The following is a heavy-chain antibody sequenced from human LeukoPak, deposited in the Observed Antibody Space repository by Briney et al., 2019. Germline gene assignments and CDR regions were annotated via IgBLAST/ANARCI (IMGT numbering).Heavy chain of an antibody. CDR3: AKYSSSSNDYYGMDV. V-gene: IGHV3-30*18. J-gene: IGHJ6*02. CDR2: ISYDGSNK. D-gene: IGHD6-6*01. CDR1: GFTFSSYG. Sequence: GGSLRLSCAVSGFTFSSYGMHWVRQAPGEGLEWVAVISYDGSNKYYADSVKGRFTISRDNSKNTLYLQMNSLRAEDTAVYYCAKYSSSSNDYYGMDVWGQGTTVTVSS.